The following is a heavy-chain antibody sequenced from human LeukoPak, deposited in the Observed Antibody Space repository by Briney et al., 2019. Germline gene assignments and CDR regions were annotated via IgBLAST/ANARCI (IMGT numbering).Heavy chain of an antibody. J-gene: IGHJ6*03. Sequence: GGSLRLSCAASGFTFSSYGMHWVRQAPGKGLEWVTLIWYDGSNKYYADSVKGRFTISRDNSKNTLYLQMNSLRAEDTAVYYCAKDSNGARNYYYHHMDVWGKGTTVTVSS. V-gene: IGHV3-30*02. CDR1: GFTFSSYG. CDR3: AKDSNGARNYYYHHMDV. CDR2: IWYDGSNK. D-gene: IGHD2-8*01.